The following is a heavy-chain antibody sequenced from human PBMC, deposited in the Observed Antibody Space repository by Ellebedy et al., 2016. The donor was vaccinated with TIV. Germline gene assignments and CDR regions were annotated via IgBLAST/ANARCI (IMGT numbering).Heavy chain of an antibody. CDR2: ISSSGTT. J-gene: IGHJ6*02. V-gene: IGHV4-59*01. D-gene: IGHD4-11*01. CDR1: GGSISSYY. CDR3: ARVIGTTETIGYFYYYAMDV. Sequence: MPSETLSLTCTVPGGSISSYYWSWTRQPPGKGLEWIGYISSSGTTNYNPSLKSRVTISLDTSKNQFSLKLRSVTAADTAVYYCARVIGTTETIGYFYYYAMDVWGQGTTVTVSS.